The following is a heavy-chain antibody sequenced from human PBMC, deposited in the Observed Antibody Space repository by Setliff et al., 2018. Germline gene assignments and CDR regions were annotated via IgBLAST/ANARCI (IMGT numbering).Heavy chain of an antibody. Sequence: PGESLKISCKTSGYSFTSYWIGWVRQMPGKGLEWMGIIFPGDSDTRYSPSFQGQVTISADKSIGTAYLQWNSLKASDTAMYYCAKESANYYYYMDVWGKGTTVTVSS. CDR3: AKESANYYYYMDV. V-gene: IGHV5-51*01. CDR2: IFPGDSDT. CDR1: GYSFTSYW. J-gene: IGHJ6*03.